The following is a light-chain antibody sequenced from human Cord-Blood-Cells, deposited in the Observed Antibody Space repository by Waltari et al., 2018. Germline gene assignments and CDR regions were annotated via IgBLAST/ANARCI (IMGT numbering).Light chain of an antibody. CDR2: DVS. CDR1: TRDVGGYNH. J-gene: IGLJ1*01. Sequence: QSALTQPRSVSGSPGQSVTISCTGTTRDVGGYNHVSWYQQHPGKAPKLMIYDVSKRPSGVPDRCSGSKSGNTASLTISGLQAEDEADYYCCSYAGSYTFVFGTGTKVTVL. V-gene: IGLV2-11*01. CDR3: CSYAGSYTFV.